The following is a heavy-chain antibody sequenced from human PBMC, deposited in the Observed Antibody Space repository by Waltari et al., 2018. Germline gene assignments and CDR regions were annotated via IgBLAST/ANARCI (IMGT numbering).Heavy chain of an antibody. CDR3: ARLGGAGDTVDY. J-gene: IGHJ4*02. Sequence: QVQLQESGPGLVKPSETLSLTCAVSGYSISSGYYWGWIRQPPGKGLEWIGSIYHSGSTYYNPSLKSRVNISVDTSKNQFSLKLSSVTAADTAVYYCARLGGAGDTVDYWGQGTLVTVSS. V-gene: IGHV4-38-2*01. D-gene: IGHD2-21*01. CDR2: IYHSGST. CDR1: GYSISSGYY.